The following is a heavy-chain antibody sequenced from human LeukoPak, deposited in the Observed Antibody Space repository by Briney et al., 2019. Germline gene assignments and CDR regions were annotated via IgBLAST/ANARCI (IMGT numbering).Heavy chain of an antibody. V-gene: IGHV4-4*07. J-gene: IGHJ4*02. D-gene: IGHD5-12*01. Sequence: SETLSLTCTASGGSISSYYWIWVRQPAGKGLEWIGRIHTSGSTNYNPSLKSRVTMSLDTSKNQFSLKLTSVTAADTAVYYCARISRGYTSASDYWGQGILVTVSS. CDR3: ARISRGYTSASDY. CDR1: GGSISSYY. CDR2: IHTSGST.